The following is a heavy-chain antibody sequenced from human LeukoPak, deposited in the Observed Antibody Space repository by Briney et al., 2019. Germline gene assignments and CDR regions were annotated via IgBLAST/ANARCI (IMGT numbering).Heavy chain of an antibody. Sequence: ASVKVSCKASGCTFTGYYMHWVRQAPGQGLEWMGWINPNSGGTNYAQKFQGRVTMTRDTSISTAYMELSRLRSDDTAVYYCARDSPADIVPGYWGQGTLVTVSS. V-gene: IGHV1-2*02. CDR2: INPNSGGT. CDR1: GCTFTGYY. J-gene: IGHJ4*02. D-gene: IGHD2-15*01. CDR3: ARDSPADIVPGY.